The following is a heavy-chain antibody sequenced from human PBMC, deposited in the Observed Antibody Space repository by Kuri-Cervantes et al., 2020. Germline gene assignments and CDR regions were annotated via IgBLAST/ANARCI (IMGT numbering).Heavy chain of an antibody. Sequence: GGSLRLSCAASGFTFSDYYMSWIRQAPGKGLEWVAVISYDGSNKYYADSVKGRFTISRDNSKNTLYLQMNSLRAEDTAVYYCARAGSSADWDVWGQGTTVTVSS. CDR1: GFTFSDYY. CDR2: ISYDGSNK. CDR3: ARAGSSADWDV. J-gene: IGHJ6*02. V-gene: IGHV3-30*03. D-gene: IGHD6-6*01.